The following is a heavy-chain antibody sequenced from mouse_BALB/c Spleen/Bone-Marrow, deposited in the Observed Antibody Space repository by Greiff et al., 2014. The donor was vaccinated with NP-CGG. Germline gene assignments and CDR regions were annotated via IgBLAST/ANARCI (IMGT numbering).Heavy chain of an antibody. Sequence: QVQLKESGTELVKPGASVKISCKASGYAFSSSWVNWVEQRPGPGLEGVGRSYPGDGDTKYNGKFKGKATLTADKSSSTAYMQLSSLTSVDSAVYFCARSDGYRDMDYWGQGTSVTVSS. V-gene: IGHV1-82*01. D-gene: IGHD2-3*01. CDR3: ARSDGYRDMDY. CDR1: GYAFSSSW. CDR2: SYPGDGDT. J-gene: IGHJ4*01.